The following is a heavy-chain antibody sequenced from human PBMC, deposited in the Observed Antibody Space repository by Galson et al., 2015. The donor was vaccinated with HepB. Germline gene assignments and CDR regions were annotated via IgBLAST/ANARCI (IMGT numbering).Heavy chain of an antibody. D-gene: IGHD3-10*01. CDR3: ARDHGWFGELGY. CDR2: INAGNGNT. V-gene: IGHV1-3*01. Sequence: SVKVSCKASGYTFTSYAMHWVRQAPGQRLEWMGWINAGNGNTKYSQKFQGRVTITRDTSASTAYMELSSLRSEDTAVYYCARDHGWFGELGYWGQGTLVTVSS. CDR1: GYTFTSYA. J-gene: IGHJ4*02.